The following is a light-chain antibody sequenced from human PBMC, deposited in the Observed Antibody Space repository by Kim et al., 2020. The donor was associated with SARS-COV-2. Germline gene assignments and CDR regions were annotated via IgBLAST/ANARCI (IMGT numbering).Light chain of an antibody. Sequence: QSVLTQPPSASGTPGQRVTISCSGSNSNIGSYTINWYQQLPGAAPKLLIYSNNQRPSGVPDRFSVSKSGTSASLAISGLQSEDEADYYCAAWDDSLNGWVFGGGTQLTVL. J-gene: IGLJ3*02. CDR1: NSNIGSYT. CDR2: SNN. CDR3: AAWDDSLNGWV. V-gene: IGLV1-44*01.